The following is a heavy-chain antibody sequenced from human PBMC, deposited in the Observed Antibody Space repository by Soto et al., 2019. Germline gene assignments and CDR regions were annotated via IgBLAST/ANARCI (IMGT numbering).Heavy chain of an antibody. CDR3: ARGHNLGFDY. V-gene: IGHV4-34*01. CDR1: GGSFSGYY. D-gene: IGHD1-1*01. CDR2: INHSGST. Sequence: QVQLQQWGAGLLKPSETLSLTCAVYGGSFSGYYWSWIRQPPGKGLEWIGEINHSGSTNYNPSLKSRVTISVDTSKNQVSLRLSSVTAADTAVYYCARGHNLGFDYWGQGTLVTVSS. J-gene: IGHJ4*02.